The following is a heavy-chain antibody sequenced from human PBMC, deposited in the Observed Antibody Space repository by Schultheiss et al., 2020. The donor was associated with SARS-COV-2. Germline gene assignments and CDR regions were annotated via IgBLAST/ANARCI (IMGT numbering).Heavy chain of an antibody. D-gene: IGHD6-13*01. CDR2: ISGSGGST. V-gene: IGHV3-23*01. CDR3: AKDYAAGYYYYGMDV. CDR1: GFTVSSNY. J-gene: IGHJ6*02. Sequence: GGSLRLSCAASGFTVSSNYMSWVRQAPGKGLEWVSAISGSGGSTYYADSVKGRFTISRDNSKNTLYLQMNSLRAEDTAVYYCAKDYAAGYYYYGMDVWGQGTTVTVSS.